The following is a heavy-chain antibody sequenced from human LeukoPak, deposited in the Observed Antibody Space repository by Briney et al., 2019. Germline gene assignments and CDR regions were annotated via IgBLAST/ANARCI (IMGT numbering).Heavy chain of an antibody. V-gene: IGHV1-69*06. CDR3: ARAHHQTLRYFDVVMGY. J-gene: IGHJ4*02. CDR2: IIPIFGTA. D-gene: IGHD3-9*01. Sequence: ASVKVSFKASGGTFNIYAISGVRQAPGQGREGMGGIIPIFGTANYAQKFQGRVTITADKSTSTAYMELSSLRSEDTAVYYCARAHHQTLRYFDVVMGYWGQGTLVTVSS. CDR1: GGTFNIYA.